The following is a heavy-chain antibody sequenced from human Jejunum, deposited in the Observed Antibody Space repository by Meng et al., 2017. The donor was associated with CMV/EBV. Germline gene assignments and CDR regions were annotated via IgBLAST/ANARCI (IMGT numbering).Heavy chain of an antibody. Sequence: TFSWGSVSGSSYYWAWIRQAPGEGPEWIGSVYDTGDTHYNPSLKSRVTTSIDPSKHQFPLRLKSVTAADSAVYCCARGGLGGAIHYWGQGTLVTVSS. CDR1: WGSVSGSSYY. CDR2: VYDTGDT. J-gene: IGHJ4*02. V-gene: IGHV4-39*06. CDR3: ARGGLGGAIHY. D-gene: IGHD2-2*02.